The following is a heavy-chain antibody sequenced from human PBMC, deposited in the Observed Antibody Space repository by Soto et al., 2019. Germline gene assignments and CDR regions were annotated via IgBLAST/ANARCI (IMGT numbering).Heavy chain of an antibody. CDR3: AKGGSSWTEWSDP. CDR2: INPSSGGT. Sequence: QVRLVQSGAEVKKPGASVKVSCKASGYPLTAKYLHWVRQAPGQGLEWMGWINPSSGGTKEAQKFRGRVTMTRDTSISAAYMELSRLTSDDTAVYYCAKGGSSWTEWSDPWGQGTLVTVSS. CDR1: GYPLTAKY. J-gene: IGHJ5*02. D-gene: IGHD6-13*01. V-gene: IGHV1-2*02.